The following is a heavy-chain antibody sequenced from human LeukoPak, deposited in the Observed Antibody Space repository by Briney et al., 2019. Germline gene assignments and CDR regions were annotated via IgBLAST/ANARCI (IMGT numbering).Heavy chain of an antibody. CDR2: IYTSGST. D-gene: IGHD3-3*01. CDR1: GGSISSYY. J-gene: IGHJ3*02. CDR3: ARGIFGVVTDAFDI. V-gene: IGHV4-4*07. Sequence: SETLSLTCTVSGGSISSYYWSWIRQPAGKGLEWIGRIYTSGSTNYNPSLKSRVTMSVDTSKNQFSLKLSSVTAADAAVYYCARGIFGVVTDAFDIWGQGTMVTVSS.